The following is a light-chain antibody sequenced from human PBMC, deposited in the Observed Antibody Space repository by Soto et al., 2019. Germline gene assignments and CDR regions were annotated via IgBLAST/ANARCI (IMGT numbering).Light chain of an antibody. CDR2: GAS. CDR1: QSVSSSY. CDR3: QQYANSRWT. V-gene: IGKV3-20*01. J-gene: IGKJ1*01. Sequence: EIVLTQSPGTLSLSPGERATLSCRASQSVSSSYLAWYQQKPGQAPRLLIYGASTRATGIPARFSGSGSGTDFTLTISRLEPEDFAVYYCQQYANSRWTFGQGTKVDIK.